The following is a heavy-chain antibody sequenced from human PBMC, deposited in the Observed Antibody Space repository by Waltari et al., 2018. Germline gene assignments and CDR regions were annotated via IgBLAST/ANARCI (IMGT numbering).Heavy chain of an antibody. CDR1: GGSFSGYY. V-gene: IGHV4-34*01. CDR2: INHSGST. J-gene: IGHJ6*02. CDR3: ARGLTYCSGGSCYFPYGMDV. D-gene: IGHD2-15*01. Sequence: QVQLQQWGAGLLKPSETLSLTCAVYGGSFSGYYRSWIRQPPGAGAEWIGEINHSGSTNYNPSLKSRVTISVDTSKNQFSLKLSSVTAADTAVYYCARGLTYCSGGSCYFPYGMDVWGQGTTVTVSS.